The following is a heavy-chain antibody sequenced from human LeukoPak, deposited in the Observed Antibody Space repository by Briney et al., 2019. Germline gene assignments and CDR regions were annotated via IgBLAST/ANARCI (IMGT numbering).Heavy chain of an antibody. D-gene: IGHD3-3*01. CDR1: GGSISSYY. V-gene: IGHV4-59*01. CDR2: IYYSGST. J-gene: IGHJ4*02. Sequence: SETLSLTCTVSGGSISSYYWSWIRQPPGKGLEWIGYIYYSGSTNYNPSLKSRVTISVDTSKNQFSLKLSSVTAAGTAVYYCARGATYYDFWSGYYLDYWGQGTLVTVSS. CDR3: ARGATYYDFWSGYYLDY.